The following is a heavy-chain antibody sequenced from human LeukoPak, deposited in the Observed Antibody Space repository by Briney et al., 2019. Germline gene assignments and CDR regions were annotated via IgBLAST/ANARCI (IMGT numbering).Heavy chain of an antibody. CDR1: GYTFTSYG. D-gene: IGHD6-13*01. Sequence: GASVKVSCKASGYTFTSYGISWVRQAPGQGLEWMGWISAYNGNTNYAQKLQGRVTMTTDTSASTAYMELSSLRSEDTAVYYCASSFASSWYGMDVWGQGTTVTVSS. CDR2: ISAYNGNT. J-gene: IGHJ6*02. V-gene: IGHV1-18*01. CDR3: ASSFASSWYGMDV.